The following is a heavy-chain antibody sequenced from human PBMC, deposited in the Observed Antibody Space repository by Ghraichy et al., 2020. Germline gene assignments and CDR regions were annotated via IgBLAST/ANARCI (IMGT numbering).Heavy chain of an antibody. CDR3: ARASGWIIDF. CDR2: IKQDGSAM. Sequence: GGSLRLSCAASGFSLSDYCMNWVRQAPGKGPEWVAIIKQDGSAMHYVDSVKGRFTISRDNVKNSLHLQMNSLTVEDTAVYYCARASGWIIDFGGQGEMVTASS. D-gene: IGHD3-10*01. J-gene: IGHJ4*01. V-gene: IGHV3-7*04. CDR1: GFSLSDYC.